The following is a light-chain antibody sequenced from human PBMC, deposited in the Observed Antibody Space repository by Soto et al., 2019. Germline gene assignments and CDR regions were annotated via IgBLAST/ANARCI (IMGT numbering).Light chain of an antibody. CDR3: QQYGSSPWT. CDR1: QSVSSSY. CDR2: GAS. V-gene: IGKV3-20*01. J-gene: IGKJ1*01. Sequence: IVLTQSPGTLSLSPGERATLSCRARQSVSSSYLAWYQKKPGQAPRLLIYGASSRATVIPDRFSGSGSGTDFSLTISRLEPEDFAVYYCQQYGSSPWTFGQGTKVEIK.